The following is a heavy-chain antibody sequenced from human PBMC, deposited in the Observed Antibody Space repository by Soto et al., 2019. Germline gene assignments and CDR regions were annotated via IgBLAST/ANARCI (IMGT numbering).Heavy chain of an antibody. CDR2: ICSRSETL. V-gene: IGHV3-48*02. D-gene: IGHD1-26*01. CDR1: GFTFSGYS. J-gene: IGHJ4*02. Sequence: PGGSLRLSCAASGFTFSGYSMNWVRQAPGRGLEWISYICSRSETLYYADSVKGRFTISRDNAKNSVYLQMNSLRDEDTAVYYCVREDILGSRGFDYWGQGTLVTVSS. CDR3: VREDILGSRGFDY.